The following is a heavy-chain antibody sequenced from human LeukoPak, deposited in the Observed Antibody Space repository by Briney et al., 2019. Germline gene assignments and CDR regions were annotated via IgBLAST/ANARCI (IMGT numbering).Heavy chain of an antibody. D-gene: IGHD1-26*01. Sequence: GASVKVSCKVSGYTVTELSIHWVRQAPGKGLEWMGGFDPEDGETIYAQKFQGRVTMTEDTSTDTAYMELSSLRSEDTAVYYCATDFRGSFYYFDYWGQGALVTVSS. V-gene: IGHV1-24*01. CDR2: FDPEDGET. CDR3: ATDFRGSFYYFDY. CDR1: GYTVTELS. J-gene: IGHJ4*02.